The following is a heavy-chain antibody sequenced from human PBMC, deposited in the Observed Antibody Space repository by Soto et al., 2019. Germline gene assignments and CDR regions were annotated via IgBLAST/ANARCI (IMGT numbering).Heavy chain of an antibody. V-gene: IGHV1-18*01. D-gene: IGHD3-3*01. J-gene: IGHJ6*02. Sequence: ASVKVSCKASGYTFTSYGISWVRQAPGQGLEWMGWISAYNGNTNYAQKLQGRVTMTTDTSTSTAYMELRSLRSDDTAVYYCARVHYDFWSGYYPHMDVWGQGTTVTVSS. CDR2: ISAYNGNT. CDR1: GYTFTSYG. CDR3: ARVHYDFWSGYYPHMDV.